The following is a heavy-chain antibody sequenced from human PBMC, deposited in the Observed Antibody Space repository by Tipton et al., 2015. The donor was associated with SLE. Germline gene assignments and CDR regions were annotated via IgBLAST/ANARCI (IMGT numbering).Heavy chain of an antibody. CDR2: IDYSGST. J-gene: IGHJ3*02. CDR3: ARRPMGLAAFDI. CDR1: GGSISRSPYY. V-gene: IGHV4-39*07. D-gene: IGHD3-16*01. Sequence: TLSLTCTVSGGSISRSPYYWGWIRQPPGKGLEWIGNIDYSGSTHDNPSLKSRVTTSVDTSKNQFSLKLNSVTAADTAVYYCARRPMGLAAFDIWGQGTVVTVSS.